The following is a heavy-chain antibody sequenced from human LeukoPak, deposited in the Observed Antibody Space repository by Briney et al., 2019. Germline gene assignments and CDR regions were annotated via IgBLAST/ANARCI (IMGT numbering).Heavy chain of an antibody. V-gene: IGHV4-39*01. CDR1: GGSISSSSYY. J-gene: IGHJ4*02. Sequence: PSETLSLTCTVSGGSISSSSYYWGWIRQPPGKGLEWIGTIYYFESSYCNPSLKTRVTISVDTSKNQFSLKLSSVTAADTAVYYCARSSGTGTFSYWGQGTLVTVSS. D-gene: IGHD6-25*01. CDR2: IYYFESS. CDR3: ARSSGTGTFSY.